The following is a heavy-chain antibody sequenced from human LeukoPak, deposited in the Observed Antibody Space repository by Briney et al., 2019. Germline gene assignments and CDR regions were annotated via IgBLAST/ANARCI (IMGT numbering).Heavy chain of an antibody. CDR1: GYTFTSYD. D-gene: IGHD2-8*01. V-gene: IGHV1-8*03. J-gene: IGHJ5*02. CDR2: MNPNSGST. CDR3: ARGKELGYCTNGVCPNWFDP. Sequence: ASVKVSCKASGYTFTSYDINWVRQATGQGLEWMGWMNPNSGSTGYAQKFQGRVTFTRNTSISTAYMELSSLRSEDTAAYYCARGKELGYCTNGVCPNWFDPWGQGTLVTVSS.